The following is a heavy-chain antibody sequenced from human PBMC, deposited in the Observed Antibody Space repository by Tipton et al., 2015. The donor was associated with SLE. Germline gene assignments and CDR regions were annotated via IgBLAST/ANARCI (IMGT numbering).Heavy chain of an antibody. V-gene: IGHV4-34*01. Sequence: TLSLTCAVYGGTFSGYYWSWLRQPPGKGLEWIGEINHSGSTNYNPSLKSRVTISVDTSKNQFFLKLSSVTAADTAVYYCARGRALDAFDIWGQGTMVTVSS. CDR1: GGTFSGYY. CDR3: ARGRALDAFDI. CDR2: INHSGST. J-gene: IGHJ3*02.